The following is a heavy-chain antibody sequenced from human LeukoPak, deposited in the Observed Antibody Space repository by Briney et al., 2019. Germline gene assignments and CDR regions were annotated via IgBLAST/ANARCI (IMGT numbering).Heavy chain of an antibody. CDR1: GYTFTSYA. V-gene: IGHV1-3*01. Sequence: ASVKVSCKASGYTFTSYAMHWVRQAPGQRREWMGWINACNGNTKYSQKFQGRVTITRDTSARTAYMELSSLRSEDTAVYYCASGGDIVATEMNYWGQGTLVTVSS. J-gene: IGHJ4*02. CDR2: INACNGNT. D-gene: IGHD5-12*01. CDR3: ASGGDIVATEMNY.